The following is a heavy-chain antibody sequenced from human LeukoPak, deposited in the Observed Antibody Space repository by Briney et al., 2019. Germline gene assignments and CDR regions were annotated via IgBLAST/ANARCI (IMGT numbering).Heavy chain of an antibody. J-gene: IGHJ4*02. D-gene: IGHD1-26*01. CDR1: GFTFSDYA. CDR2: ITKSGGST. Sequence: GGSLRLSCAASGFTFSDYAMSWVRQAPGKGLERISGITKSGGSTYYADSVKGRFTISRDNSENTLSLQMSDLRDEDTAIYYCAKSQYTGNYHFDNWGQGTLVTVSS. V-gene: IGHV3-23*01. CDR3: AKSQYTGNYHFDN.